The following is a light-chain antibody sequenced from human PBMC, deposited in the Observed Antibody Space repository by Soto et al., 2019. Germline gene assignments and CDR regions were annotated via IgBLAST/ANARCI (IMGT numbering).Light chain of an antibody. CDR3: SSYTSTSTPFV. V-gene: IGLV2-14*01. CDR1: SSDIGGYKY. J-gene: IGLJ1*01. CDR2: EVS. Sequence: QSALTQPASVSGSPGQSITISCSGSSSDIGGYKYVSWYQQHPGKAPQLMIYEVSNRPSGVSNRFSGSKSGNTASLTISGLQAEDEADYYCSSYTSTSTPFVFGTGTKLTVL.